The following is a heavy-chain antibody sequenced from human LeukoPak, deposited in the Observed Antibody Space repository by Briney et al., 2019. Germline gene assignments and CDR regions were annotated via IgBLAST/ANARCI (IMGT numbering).Heavy chain of an antibody. J-gene: IGHJ5*02. D-gene: IGHD2-2*01. CDR2: IKQDGSEK. V-gene: IGHV3-7*01. Sequence: GGSLRLSCAASGFTFSSHWMTWVRQAPGKGLEWVANIKQDGSEKYYVDSVKGRFTISRDNAKNSLYLLMDSLRAADTAVYYCAREACSDTSCYWGGNWFDPWGQGTLVTVSS. CDR1: GFTFSSHW. CDR3: AREACSDTSCYWGGNWFDP.